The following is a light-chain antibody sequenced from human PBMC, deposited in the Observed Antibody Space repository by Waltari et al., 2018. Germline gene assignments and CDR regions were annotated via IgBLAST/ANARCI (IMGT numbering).Light chain of an antibody. V-gene: IGKV3-11*01. Sequence: EIVLTQSPATLSLSPGERATLSCRASQSVRVYLAWYQKKPCQAPRLRIDDTSNRASGTPDRFSGSGSGTDFSLSISSLEPEDFAVYYCQQRHNWPLTFGGGTKVEIK. J-gene: IGKJ4*01. CDR2: DTS. CDR1: QSVRVY. CDR3: QQRHNWPLT.